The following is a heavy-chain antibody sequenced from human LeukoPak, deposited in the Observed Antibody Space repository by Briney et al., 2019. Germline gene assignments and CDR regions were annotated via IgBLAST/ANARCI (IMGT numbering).Heavy chain of an antibody. Sequence: ASVKVSCKASGYTFTDYYMHWVRQAPGQGLEWMGWINPNSGGTNYAQKLQGRVTMTRDTSISTAYMELSRLRSDDTAVYYCARGPSINNYFDYWGQGTLVTVSS. V-gene: IGHV1-2*02. CDR1: GYTFTDYY. J-gene: IGHJ4*02. CDR3: ARGPSINNYFDY. D-gene: IGHD2/OR15-2a*01. CDR2: INPNSGGT.